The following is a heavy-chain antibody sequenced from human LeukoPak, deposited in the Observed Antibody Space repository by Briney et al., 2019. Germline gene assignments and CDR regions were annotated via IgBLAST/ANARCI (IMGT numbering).Heavy chain of an antibody. V-gene: IGHV3-48*01. CDR3: APQRGFRLLDRYFES. Sequence: PGGSLRLSCAASGFTFNSYAMNWVRQAPGKGLEWISYISSGSTTIYYADSVKGRFTISRDNAKNSLYLQMNSLRAEDTAVYYCAPQRGFRLLDRYFESWGQGTLVTVSS. J-gene: IGHJ4*02. CDR1: GFTFNSYA. CDR2: ISSGSTTI. D-gene: IGHD5-18*01.